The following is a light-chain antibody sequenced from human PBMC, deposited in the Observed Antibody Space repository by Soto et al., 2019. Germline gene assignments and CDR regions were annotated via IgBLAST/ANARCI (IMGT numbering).Light chain of an antibody. Sequence: QSVLTQPASVSGSPGQSSTISCTGTSSDVGDYNYVSWYQQHPGKAPKLMIYEVTNRPSGVSTRFSGSKSGNTASLTISGLQAEDEADYYCTSYTSSTTLVFGTGTKVTVL. J-gene: IGLJ1*01. CDR1: SSDVGDYNY. CDR3: TSYTSSTTLV. CDR2: EVT. V-gene: IGLV2-14*01.